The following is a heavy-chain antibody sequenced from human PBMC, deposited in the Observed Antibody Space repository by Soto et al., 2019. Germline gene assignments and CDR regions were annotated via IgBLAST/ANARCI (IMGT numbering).Heavy chain of an antibody. D-gene: IGHD4-17*01. CDR1: GFTFSSYA. CDR3: ARATPYFDY. V-gene: IGHV3-30-3*01. J-gene: IGHJ4*02. CDR2: ISYVGGNK. Sequence: QVQLVESGEGVVQLGGSLRLSCAASGFTFSSYAIHWVRQAPGRGLGWGEVISYVGGNKNYADSVKGRFTISRDNSKNTLYLQMNSLRAEDTAVYYCARATPYFDYWGQGTLVTVSS.